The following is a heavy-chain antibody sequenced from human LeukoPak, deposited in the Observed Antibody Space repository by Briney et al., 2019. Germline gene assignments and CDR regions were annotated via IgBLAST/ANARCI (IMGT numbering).Heavy chain of an antibody. Sequence: GGSLRLSCAASGFTFSSYSMNWVRQAPGKGLEWVSSISSSSSYIYYAVSVKGRFTISRDNAKNSLYLQMNSLRAEDTAVYYCARDHGYSSGWYGAYYYYGMDVWGQGTTVTVSS. CDR3: ARDHGYSSGWYGAYYYYGMDV. J-gene: IGHJ6*02. V-gene: IGHV3-21*01. D-gene: IGHD6-19*01. CDR1: GFTFSSYS. CDR2: ISSSSSYI.